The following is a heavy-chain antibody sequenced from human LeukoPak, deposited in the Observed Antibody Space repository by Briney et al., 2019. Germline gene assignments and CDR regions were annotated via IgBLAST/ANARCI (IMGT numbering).Heavy chain of an antibody. CDR2: IYPGDSDT. J-gene: IGHJ3*02. V-gene: IGHV5-51*01. CDR3: ARMRGYCSGGSCYPSVGAFDI. Sequence: GESLKISCKGSGYSFTSYWIGWVRQMPGKGLEWVGIIYPGDSDTRYSPSFQGQVTISADKSISTAYLQWSSLKASDTAMYYCARMRGYCSGGSCYPSVGAFDIWGQGTMVTVSS. CDR1: GYSFTSYW. D-gene: IGHD2-15*01.